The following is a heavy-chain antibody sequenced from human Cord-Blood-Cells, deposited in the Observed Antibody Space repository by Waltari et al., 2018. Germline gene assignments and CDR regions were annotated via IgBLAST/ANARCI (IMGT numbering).Heavy chain of an antibody. Sequence: QVQLQQWGAGLLKPSVTLSPACAVYGGSFRGLYWIWTRQPPGKGLEWIGEINHSGSTNYNPSLKSRVTISVDTSKNQFSLKLSSVTTADTAVYYCARHRIAARLFDYWGQGTLVTVSS. D-gene: IGHD6-6*01. CDR2: INHSGST. CDR3: ARHRIAARLFDY. V-gene: IGHV4-34*01. J-gene: IGHJ4*02. CDR1: GGSFRGLY.